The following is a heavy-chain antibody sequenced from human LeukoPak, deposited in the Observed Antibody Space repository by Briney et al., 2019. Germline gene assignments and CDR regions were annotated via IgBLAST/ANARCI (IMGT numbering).Heavy chain of an antibody. Sequence: PSETLSLTCTVSGGSISSYYWSWIRQPPGKGLEWIGYIYYSGSTNYNPSLKSRVTISLDTSKNQFSLKLSAVTAADTAVYYCARQREGGKGGLDYWGQGALVTVSS. D-gene: IGHD4-23*01. CDR3: ARQREGGKGGLDY. CDR1: GGSISSYY. J-gene: IGHJ4*02. V-gene: IGHV4-59*08. CDR2: IYYSGST.